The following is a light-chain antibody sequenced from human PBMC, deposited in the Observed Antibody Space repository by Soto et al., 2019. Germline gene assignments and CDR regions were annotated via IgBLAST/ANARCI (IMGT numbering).Light chain of an antibody. CDR2: EVS. CDR3: SSHTSYSTRV. J-gene: IGLJ1*01. Sequence: QSVLTQRASVSGSPGQSIAISCTGTSSVVGGYNYVSWYQQHPGKAPKLMIHEVSNRPSGVSDRFSGSKSGNTASLTISGLQADDEADYYCSSHTSYSTRVFGTGTKVTVL. V-gene: IGLV2-14*01. CDR1: SSVVGGYNY.